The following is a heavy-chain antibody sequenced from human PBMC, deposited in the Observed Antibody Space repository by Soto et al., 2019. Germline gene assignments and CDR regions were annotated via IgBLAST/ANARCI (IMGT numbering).Heavy chain of an antibody. CDR1: GYSFTSYW. CDR3: ARDGAVAGKRYFYGMDV. J-gene: IGHJ6*02. D-gene: IGHD6-19*01. Sequence: GESLKISCKGSGYSFTSYWIGWVRQMPGKGLEWMGIIYPGDSDTRYSPSFQGQVTISADKSISTAYLQMNSLSAEDTAVYYCARDGAVAGKRYFYGMDVWGQGTTVTVSS. CDR2: IYPGDSDT. V-gene: IGHV5-51*01.